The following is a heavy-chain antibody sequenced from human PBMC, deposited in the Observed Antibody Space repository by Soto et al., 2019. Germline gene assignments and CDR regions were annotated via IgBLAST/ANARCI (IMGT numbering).Heavy chain of an antibody. D-gene: IGHD6-19*01. J-gene: IGHJ4*02. CDR2: ISGSGGST. Sequence: HPGGSLRLSCAASGFTFSSYAMSWVRQAPGKGLEWVSAISGSGGSTYYADSVKDRFTISRDNSKNTLYLQMNSLRAEDTAVYYCAKDQGGWYPNLDYWGQGTLVTVSS. CDR1: GFTFSSYA. V-gene: IGHV3-23*01. CDR3: AKDQGGWYPNLDY.